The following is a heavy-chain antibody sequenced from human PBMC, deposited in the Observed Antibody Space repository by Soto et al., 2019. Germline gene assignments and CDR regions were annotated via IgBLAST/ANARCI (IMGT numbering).Heavy chain of an antibody. CDR3: AKAGGYDILTGYRNRFDP. CDR2: ISGGGGST. J-gene: IGHJ5*02. CDR1: GFTFTSYA. Sequence: EVQLLESGGGLVQPGGSLRLSCAASGFTFTSYAMSWVRQAPGKGLEWVSGISGGGGSTYYAASVKGRFTISRDNSTCPLYLQMNSLGAEDTAVYYCAKAGGYDILTGYRNRFDPWGQGTRVTVSS. D-gene: IGHD3-9*01. V-gene: IGHV3-23*01.